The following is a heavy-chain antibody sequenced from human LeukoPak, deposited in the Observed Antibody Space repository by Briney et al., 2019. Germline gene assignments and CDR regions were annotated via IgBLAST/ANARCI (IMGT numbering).Heavy chain of an antibody. CDR2: IYYSGNT. CDR3: ARLPSAVGAFDI. J-gene: IGHJ3*02. V-gene: IGHV4-59*01. D-gene: IGHD3-16*01. CDR1: GGSIVGYY. Sequence: SETLSLTCSASGGSIVGYYWSWIRQPPGKGLEWIGYIYYSGNTNYNPSLKNRVTISLDTSKNQFSLKLSSVTAADTAVYYCARLPSAVGAFDIWGQGTMVTVSS.